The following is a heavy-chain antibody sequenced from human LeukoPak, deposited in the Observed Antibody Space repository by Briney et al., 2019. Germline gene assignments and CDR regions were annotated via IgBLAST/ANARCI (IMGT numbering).Heavy chain of an antibody. J-gene: IGHJ5*02. D-gene: IGHD1-26*01. V-gene: IGHV3-66*01. CDR1: GFIVSDNF. CDR3: AGDYSSWEGRWLDP. Sequence: PGGSLRLSCAASGFIVSDNFMMWVRQAPGKGLEWVSRIYSDGSPYYADSVKGRFTISRDNSENTLYLQVNSLRAEDTAVYYCAGDYSSWEGRWLDPWGQGILVTVSS. CDR2: IYSDGSP.